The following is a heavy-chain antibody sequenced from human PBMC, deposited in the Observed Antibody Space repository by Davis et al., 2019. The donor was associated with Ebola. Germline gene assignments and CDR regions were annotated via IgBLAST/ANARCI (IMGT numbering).Heavy chain of an antibody. CDR1: GFSFSYYG. J-gene: IGHJ4*02. Sequence: GESLKISCAASGFSFSYYGIHWVRQAPGKGLQWVARISYDGSSKYYADSVKGRFTISRDTSKNTVYLQMNSLRSEDTAVYFCARDPGLGFDHWGQGTLVTVSS. CDR2: ISYDGSSK. V-gene: IGHV3-30*03. D-gene: IGHD6-19*01. CDR3: ARDPGLGFDH.